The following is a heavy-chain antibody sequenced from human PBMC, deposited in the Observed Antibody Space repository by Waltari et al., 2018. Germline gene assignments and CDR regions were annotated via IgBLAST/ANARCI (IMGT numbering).Heavy chain of an antibody. CDR1: GLSIRGYT. J-gene: IGHJ4*02. Sequence: QVQLAQSGAEVKSPGSSVTISCQASGLSIRGYTSSWVRQAPGQGLEWMGGFIPLTGSQIYTQKFQGRLTITADGSTRTTVMELRNLKYEDTAVYFCARGYRYDSSQRFYLDHWGQGTPVIVS. CDR3: ARGYRYDSSQRFYLDH. CDR2: FIPLTGSQ. V-gene: IGHV1-69*12. D-gene: IGHD3-16*02.